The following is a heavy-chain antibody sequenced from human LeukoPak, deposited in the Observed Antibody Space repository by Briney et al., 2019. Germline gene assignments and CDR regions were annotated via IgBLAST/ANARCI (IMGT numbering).Heavy chain of an antibody. CDR3: ARVEQQLVLDY. V-gene: IGHV4-59*01. Sequence: PSETLSLTCTVPGGSISSYYWSWIRQPPGKGLEWIGDIYYSGSTNYNPSLKSRVTISVDTSKNQFSLNLSSVTAADTAVYYCARVEQQLVLDYWGQGTLVTVSS. J-gene: IGHJ4*02. D-gene: IGHD6-13*01. CDR1: GGSISSYY. CDR2: IYYSGST.